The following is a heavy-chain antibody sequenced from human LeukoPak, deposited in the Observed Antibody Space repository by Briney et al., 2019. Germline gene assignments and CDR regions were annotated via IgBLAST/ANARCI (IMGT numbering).Heavy chain of an antibody. CDR2: ICHSGSA. CDR1: GYSISSTYC. V-gene: IGHV4-38-2*01. Sequence: SETLSLTCAVSGYSISSTYCWGWIRQPPGKGLEWIGSICHSGSAYYNPSLKSRVTISIDMSENQFSLKLSSVTAADTAVYYCARQRIDEFGVPADAFGIWGQGTMVTVSS. D-gene: IGHD3-10*01. CDR3: ARQRIDEFGVPADAFGI. J-gene: IGHJ3*02.